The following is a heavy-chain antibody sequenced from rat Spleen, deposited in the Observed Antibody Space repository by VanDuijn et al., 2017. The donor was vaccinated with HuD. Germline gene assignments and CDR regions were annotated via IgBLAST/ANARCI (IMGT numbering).Heavy chain of an antibody. V-gene: IGHV5S23*01. CDR2: ITNSGGNT. J-gene: IGHJ2*01. CDR3: TSPPLRSGFYYIEY. CDR1: GFIFSDYA. D-gene: IGHD1-11*01. Sequence: EVQLVESGGGLVQPGRSLKLSCAASGFIFSDYAMAWVRQAPTKGLEWVASITNSGGNTYYRDSVKGRFTISRDNAKSTLYLQLNSVTTEDTATYFCTSPPLRSGFYYIEYWGHGVMVTVSS.